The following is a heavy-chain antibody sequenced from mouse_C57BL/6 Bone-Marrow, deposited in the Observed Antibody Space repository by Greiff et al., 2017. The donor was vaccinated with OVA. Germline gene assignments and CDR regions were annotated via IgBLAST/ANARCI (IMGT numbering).Heavy chain of an antibody. CDR2: IHPNSGSN. D-gene: IGHD2-3*01. V-gene: IGHV1-64*01. Sequence: QVQLQQPGAELVKPGASVKLSCKASGYTFTSYWMHWVKQRPGQGLEWIGMIHPNSGSNNYNEKFKSKATLTVDKSSSTAYMQLSSLTSEDSAVYYGGGWLLRGAMGYWGQGASVTVST. CDR3: GGWLLRGAMGY. J-gene: IGHJ4*01. CDR1: GYTFTSYW.